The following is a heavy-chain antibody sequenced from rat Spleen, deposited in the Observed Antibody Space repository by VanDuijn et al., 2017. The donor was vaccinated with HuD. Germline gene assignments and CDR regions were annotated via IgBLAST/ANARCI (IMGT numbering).Heavy chain of an antibody. V-gene: IGHV5-22*01. CDR2: ISYEGSST. Sequence: EVQLVESGGGLVQPGRSLKLSCAASGFTFSDYYMAWVRQAPKKGLEWVASISYEGSSTYYPDSVKGRFTISRDNAKNTLYLQMNSLRSEDTATYYCARHSSLRVYWYNWFAYWGQGTLVTVSS. J-gene: IGHJ3*01. D-gene: IGHD1-9*01. CDR1: GFTFSDYY. CDR3: ARHSSLRVYWYNWFAY.